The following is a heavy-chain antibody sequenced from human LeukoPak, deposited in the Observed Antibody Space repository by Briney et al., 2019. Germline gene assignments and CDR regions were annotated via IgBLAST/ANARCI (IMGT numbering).Heavy chain of an antibody. D-gene: IGHD2-15*01. J-gene: IGHJ6*03. V-gene: IGHV1-69*13. CDR3: ARAGGSDPLSVSYYMDV. CDR2: IIPIFGTA. CDR1: GGTFSSYA. Sequence: ASVKVSCKASGGTFSSYAISWVRQAPGQGLEWMGGIIPIFGTANYAQKFQGRVTITADESTSTAYMELSSLRSEDTAVYYCARAGGSDPLSVSYYMDVWGKGTTVTISS.